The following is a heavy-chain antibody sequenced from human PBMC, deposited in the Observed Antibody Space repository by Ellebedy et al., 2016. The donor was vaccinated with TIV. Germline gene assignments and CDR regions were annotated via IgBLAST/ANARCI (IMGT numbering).Heavy chain of an antibody. D-gene: IGHD1-26*01. V-gene: IGHV1-2*04. Sequence: AASVKVSCKASGYTFTGYYMHWVRQAPGQGLEWMGWINPNSGGTNYAQKFQGWVTMTRDTSISTAYMELSRLRSDDTAVYYCARSGGSGSYYEDYYYGMDVWGQGTTVTVSS. CDR1: GYTFTGYY. CDR3: ARSGGSGSYYEDYYYGMDV. J-gene: IGHJ6*02. CDR2: INPNSGGT.